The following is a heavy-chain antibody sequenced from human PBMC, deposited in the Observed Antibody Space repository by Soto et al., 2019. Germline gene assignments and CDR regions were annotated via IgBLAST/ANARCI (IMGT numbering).Heavy chain of an antibody. V-gene: IGHV4-30-2*01. Sequence: QLQLQESGSGLVKPSETLSLTCAVSGGSISSYSWSWIRQPPGKGLEWIGYIYHGGSTYYNPSLKSRVTISVDRSKNRFSLKLSSVTAADTAVYYCARTTGAYNLGYCTGGSCYSDYWGQGTLVTVSS. CDR3: ARTTGAYNLGYCTGGSCYSDY. CDR2: IYHGGST. CDR1: GGSISSYS. D-gene: IGHD2-15*01. J-gene: IGHJ4*02.